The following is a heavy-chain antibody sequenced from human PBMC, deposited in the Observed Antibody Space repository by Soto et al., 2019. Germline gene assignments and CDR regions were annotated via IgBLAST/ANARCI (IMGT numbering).Heavy chain of an antibody. V-gene: IGHV4-59*01. D-gene: IGHD2-15*01. CDR1: GDSISSYS. Sequence: SETLSLTCTVSGDSISSYSWIWIRQPPGKGLEWIGNIHYNGNTKYSPSLKSRVTMSVDTSKNHFSLKLISVTTADTAVYFCAHLVVAGITYYFDSWGQGTLVTVSS. CDR3: AHLVVAGITYYFDS. J-gene: IGHJ4*02. CDR2: IHYNGNT.